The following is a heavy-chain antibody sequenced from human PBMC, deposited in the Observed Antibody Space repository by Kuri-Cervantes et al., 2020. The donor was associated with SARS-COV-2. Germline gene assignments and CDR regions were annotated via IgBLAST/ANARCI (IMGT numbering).Heavy chain of an antibody. D-gene: IGHD4-17*01. CDR3: ARDFYGDYVWYFDL. V-gene: IGHV3-30*03. Sequence: LSLTCAASGFTFSSYGMHWVRQAPGKGLEWVAVISYDGSNKYYADSVKGRFTISRDNSKNTLYLQMNSLRAEDTAVYYCARDFYGDYVWYFDLWGRGTLVTVSS. CDR2: ISYDGSNK. J-gene: IGHJ2*01. CDR1: GFTFSSYG.